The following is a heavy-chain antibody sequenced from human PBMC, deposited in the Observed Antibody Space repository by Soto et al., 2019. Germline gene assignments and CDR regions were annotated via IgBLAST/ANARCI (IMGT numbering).Heavy chain of an antibody. Sequence: PGGSLRLSCAVYGFTFSNYAMHWVRQAPGKGLEWVALTSYDGNNEYYTDSVKRRITISRENSKNTLFLQMNSPRPDDTAVYYCAKDKGVFNWATTYFDYWGQGALVTVSS. CDR2: TSYDGNNE. J-gene: IGHJ4*02. V-gene: IGHV3-30*18. CDR3: AKDKGVFNWATTYFDY. CDR1: GFTFSNYA. D-gene: IGHD1-1*01.